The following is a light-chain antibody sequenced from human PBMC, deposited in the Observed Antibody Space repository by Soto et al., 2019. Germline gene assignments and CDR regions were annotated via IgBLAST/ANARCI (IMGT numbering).Light chain of an antibody. CDR1: QSVSSNY. V-gene: IGKV3D-20*02. CDR2: GAS. CDR3: QHRMNWPLT. J-gene: IGKJ5*01. Sequence: EIVLTQSPGTLSLSLGERATLSCRASQSVSSNYLAWYQQKPGQAPRLLIYGASTRATGIPDRFSGGGSGSDFTLTISSLEPEDFAVYYCQHRMNWPLTFGQGTRLEIK.